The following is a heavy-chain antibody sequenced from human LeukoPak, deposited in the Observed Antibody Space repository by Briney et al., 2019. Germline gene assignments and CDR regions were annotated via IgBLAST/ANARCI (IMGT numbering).Heavy chain of an antibody. CDR2: IRTRPDSYAT. Sequence: GGSLRLSCAASGFCFSGSAIHWVRQASGKGLEWVGRIRTRPDSYATGYAASVKGRFTISRDDSKNTAYLQMNSLITEDTAVYYCASSGSYYFDNWGQGTLVTVSS. D-gene: IGHD1-26*01. CDR1: GFCFSGSA. J-gene: IGHJ4*02. V-gene: IGHV3-73*01. CDR3: ASSGSYYFDN.